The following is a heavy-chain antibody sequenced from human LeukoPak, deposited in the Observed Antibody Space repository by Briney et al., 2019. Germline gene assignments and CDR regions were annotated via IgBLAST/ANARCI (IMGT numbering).Heavy chain of an antibody. Sequence: SVKVTCKASGGTFSSYAISWVRQAPGQGLEWMGSIIPIFGTANNAQQFQGRVTITTGDSTSTAYRELSSLRSEDTAVYYCARGDYGGNSDRWGPLSGLNWFDPWGQGTLLTVSS. CDR3: ARGDYGGNSDRWGPLSGLNWFDP. CDR2: IIPIFGTA. J-gene: IGHJ5*02. D-gene: IGHD4-23*01. V-gene: IGHV1-69*05. CDR1: GGTFSSYA.